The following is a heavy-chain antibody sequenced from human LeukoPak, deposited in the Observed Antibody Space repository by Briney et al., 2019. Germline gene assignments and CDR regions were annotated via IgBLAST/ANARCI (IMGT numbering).Heavy chain of an antibody. D-gene: IGHD6-19*01. V-gene: IGHV3-7*03. CDR1: GNYW. Sequence: GGSLRLSCAASGNYWMHWVRQAPGKGLEWVGNIKQDGSEKYYVDSVKGRFTISRDNAKKSLYLQMNSLRAEDTAVYHCARDGLGSSGWYSGKYFDIWGQGTMVTVSS. CDR2: IKQDGSEK. J-gene: IGHJ3*02. CDR3: ARDGLGSSGWYSGKYFDI.